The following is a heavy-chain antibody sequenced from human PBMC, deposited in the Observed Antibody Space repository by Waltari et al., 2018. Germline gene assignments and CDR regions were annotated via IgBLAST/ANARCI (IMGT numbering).Heavy chain of an antibody. D-gene: IGHD1-1*01. V-gene: IGHV1-46*01. CDR3: ARDNTNWSFDY. Sequence: QVQLVQSGAEVKKPEASVKVSCKASGYTFTTYNMHWVRQAPGQGLEWMGIINPRGDFITYARQFRGRVTMTIDTSTSTVYMELSSLRSEDTAVYSCARDNTNWSFDYWGQGTLVTVSS. CDR2: INPRGDFI. J-gene: IGHJ4*02. CDR1: GYTFTTYN.